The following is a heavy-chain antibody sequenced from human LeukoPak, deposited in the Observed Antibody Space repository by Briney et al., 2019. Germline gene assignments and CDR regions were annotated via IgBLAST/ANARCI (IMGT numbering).Heavy chain of an antibody. J-gene: IGHJ4*02. CDR3: ARRGERDGYNLGYGY. CDR1: GYSFTSYW. V-gene: IGHV5-51*01. D-gene: IGHD5-24*01. CDR2: IYPGDSDT. Sequence: GESLKISCKGSGYSFTSYWIGWVRQMPGKGLEWMGIIYPGDSDTRYSPSFQGQVTISADKSISTAYLQWSSLKASDTAMYYCARRGERDGYNLGYGYWGQGTLVTVSS.